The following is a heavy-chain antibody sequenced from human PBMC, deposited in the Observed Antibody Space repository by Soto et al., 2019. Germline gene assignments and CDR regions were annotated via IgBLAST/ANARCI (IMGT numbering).Heavy chain of an antibody. J-gene: IGHJ2*01. CDR1: GGSISSSSYY. V-gene: IGHV4-39*01. Sequence: SETLSLTCTVSGGSISSSSYYWGWIRQPPGKGLKWIGSIYYRGSAYYNPSLKSRVTISVDTSKNQFSLKLSSVTAADTAAYYCARINGYFDLWGRGTLVT. D-gene: IGHD3-16*01. CDR3: ARINGYFDL. CDR2: IYYRGSA.